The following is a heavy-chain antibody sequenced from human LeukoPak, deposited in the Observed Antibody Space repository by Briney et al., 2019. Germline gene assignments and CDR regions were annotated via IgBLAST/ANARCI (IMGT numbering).Heavy chain of an antibody. CDR2: ISSSSSYI. D-gene: IGHD4-17*01. V-gene: IGHV3-21*01. CDR3: ARVVFGLTYGDYDWDY. J-gene: IGHJ4*02. CDR1: GFTFSSYS. Sequence: GGSLRLSCAASGFTFSSYSMNWVRQAPGKGLEWVSSISSSSSYIYYADSVKGRFTISRDNAKNSLYLQMNSLRAEDTAVYYCARVVFGLTYGDYDWDYWGQGTLVTVSS.